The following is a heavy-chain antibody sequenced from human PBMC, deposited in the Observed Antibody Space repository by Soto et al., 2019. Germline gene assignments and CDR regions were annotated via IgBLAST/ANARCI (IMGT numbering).Heavy chain of an antibody. CDR2: ISSNGANT. J-gene: IGHJ4*02. Sequence: QPGGSLRLSCAASGFTFDSPYSHGMSWVRQSPGKGPEWVSTISSNGANTHYAESVKGRFTISRDNAKNSLYLQMNSLRAEDTAVYYCARDGGDSTDCFDYWGQGALVTVSS. CDR3: ARDGGDSTDCFDY. CDR1: GFTFDSPYSHG. D-gene: IGHD2-21*02. V-gene: IGHV3-23*01.